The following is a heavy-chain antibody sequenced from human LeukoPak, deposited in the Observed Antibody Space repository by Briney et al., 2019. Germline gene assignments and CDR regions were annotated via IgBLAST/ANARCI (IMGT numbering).Heavy chain of an antibody. J-gene: IGHJ1*01. Sequence: PGGSLRLSCAASGFTFSSYAMHWVRQAPGKGLEWVAVISYDGSNKYYADSVKGRFTISRDNSKNTLYLQMNSLRAEDTAVYYCARGLGYYDSSGYYGEYFQHWGQGTLVTVSS. V-gene: IGHV3-30*01. D-gene: IGHD3-22*01. CDR1: GFTFSSYA. CDR3: ARGLGYYDSSGYYGEYFQH. CDR2: ISYDGSNK.